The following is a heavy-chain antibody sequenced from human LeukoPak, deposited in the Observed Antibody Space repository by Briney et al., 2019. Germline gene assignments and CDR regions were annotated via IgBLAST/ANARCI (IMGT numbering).Heavy chain of an antibody. Sequence: SETLSLTCAVSGGSISSSNWWSWVRQPPGKGLEWIGSIYHSGSTYYNPSLKSRVTISVDTSKNQFSLKLSSVTAADTAVYYCARGGYSYGTYWGQGTLVTVSS. J-gene: IGHJ4*02. CDR2: IYHSGST. CDR3: ARGGYSYGTY. CDR1: GGSISSSNW. D-gene: IGHD5-18*01. V-gene: IGHV4-4*02.